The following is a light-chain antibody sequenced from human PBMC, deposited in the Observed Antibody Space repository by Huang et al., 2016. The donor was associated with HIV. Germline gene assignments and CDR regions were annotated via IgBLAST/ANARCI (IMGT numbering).Light chain of an antibody. CDR3: QQSYSSPRVT. J-gene: IGKJ3*01. CDR2: ATS. CDR1: QNINIH. V-gene: IGKV1-39*01. Sequence: DIQMTQSPSSLSGFVGDRVTITCRASQNINIHLNWYQQKPGKGPKLLIYATSSLYSGVPSRVSGSGSGTDFILTINSLQPEDSAIYSCQQSYSSPRVTFGPGTKINI.